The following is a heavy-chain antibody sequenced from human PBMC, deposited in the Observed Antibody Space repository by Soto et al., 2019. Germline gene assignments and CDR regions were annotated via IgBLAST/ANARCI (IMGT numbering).Heavy chain of an antibody. Sequence: GGSLRLSCAASGFTFSSYAMHWVRQAPGKGLEWVAVISYDGSNKYYADSVKGRFTISRDNSKNTLYLQMNSLRAEDTAVYYCAREPDCSSTSCYTVSAYYYGMDVWGQGTTVTVSS. CDR2: ISYDGSNK. J-gene: IGHJ6*02. V-gene: IGHV3-30-3*01. D-gene: IGHD2-2*02. CDR1: GFTFSSYA. CDR3: AREPDCSSTSCYTVSAYYYGMDV.